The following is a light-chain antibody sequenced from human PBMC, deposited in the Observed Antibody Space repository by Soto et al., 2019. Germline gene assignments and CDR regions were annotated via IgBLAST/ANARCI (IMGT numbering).Light chain of an antibody. Sequence: EIVLTQSPGTLSLSPGERATLSCRASQSVSSSYLAWYQQKPGQAPRPLIYGASSRAIGIPDRFSGSGSGTDFTLTISRLEPEDFAVYYCQQHGSSPWTVGQGTKVDIK. J-gene: IGKJ1*01. CDR3: QQHGSSPWT. CDR2: GAS. V-gene: IGKV3-20*01. CDR1: QSVSSSY.